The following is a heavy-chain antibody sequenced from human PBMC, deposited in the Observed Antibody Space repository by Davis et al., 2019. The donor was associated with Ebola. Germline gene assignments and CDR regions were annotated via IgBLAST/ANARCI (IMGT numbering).Heavy chain of an antibody. CDR3: ARSAGTFDY. J-gene: IGHJ4*02. CDR2: INHSGST. Sequence: MPSETLSLTCAVYGGSFSGYYWSWIRQPPGKGLEWIGEINHSGSTNYNPSLKSRVTISVDTSKNQFSLKLSSVTAADTAVYYCARSAGTFDYWGQGTLVTVSS. CDR1: GGSFSGYY. D-gene: IGHD6-13*01. V-gene: IGHV4-34*01.